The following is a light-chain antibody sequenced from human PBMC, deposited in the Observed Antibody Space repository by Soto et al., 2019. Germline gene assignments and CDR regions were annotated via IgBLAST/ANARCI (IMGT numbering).Light chain of an antibody. V-gene: IGKV1-39*01. CDR2: GAS. CDR1: QNVKTY. Sequence: DIQMTQSPSSLSASVGDRVTITCRARQNVKTYLTWHQQRPGKAPIVLIYGASSLQSGVSSRFSGSGSGTDFTLTISSLQPEDFATYYCQQTYSLPYTFGQGTKLEIK. CDR3: QQTYSLPYT. J-gene: IGKJ2*01.